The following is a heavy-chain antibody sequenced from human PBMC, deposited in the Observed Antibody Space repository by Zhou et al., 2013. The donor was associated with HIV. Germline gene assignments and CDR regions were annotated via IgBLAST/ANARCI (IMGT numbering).Heavy chain of an antibody. V-gene: IGHV3-73*02. CDR1: GFAFSDSA. CDR3: TRRGDSNHEFDY. J-gene: IGHJ4*02. D-gene: IGHD4-4*01. CDR2: IRSRTNIYAT. Sequence: EVQLVQSGGGLVPPGGSLKLSCAASGFAFSDSALHWVRQASGKGLEWVGRIRSRTNIYATIYAASVKGRFSISRDDSHNMAYLEMRSLEIEDTAVYYCTRRGDSNHEFDYWGQGTLVTVSS.